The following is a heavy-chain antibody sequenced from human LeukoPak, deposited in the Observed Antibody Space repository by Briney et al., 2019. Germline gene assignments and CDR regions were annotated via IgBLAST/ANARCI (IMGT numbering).Heavy chain of an antibody. CDR1: GFTFSTYW. J-gene: IGHJ4*02. CDR2: VYSDGITT. CDR3: ARGSCTNGVCSVFDH. Sequence: GGSLRLSCAASGFTFSTYWMHWVRQAPGKGLVWVSRVYSDGITTNYADSVKGRFNISRDNAKNTLYLQMNSLRAEDTAVYYCARGSCTNGVCSVFDHWGQGALVTVSS. V-gene: IGHV3-74*01. D-gene: IGHD2-8*01.